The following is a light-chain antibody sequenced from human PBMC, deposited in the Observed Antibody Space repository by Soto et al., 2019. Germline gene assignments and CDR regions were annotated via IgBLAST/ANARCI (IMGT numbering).Light chain of an antibody. Sequence: QSVLTQPASVSGSPGQSMTISCTGTSSDVGGYSYVSWYQQHPGKAPKLMIYEVSNRPSGVSNRFSGSKSGNTASLTISGLQPEDEADYYCSSYTSSSTLVFGGGTKVTVL. V-gene: IGLV2-14*01. J-gene: IGLJ2*01. CDR1: SSDVGGYSY. CDR2: EVS. CDR3: SSYTSSSTLV.